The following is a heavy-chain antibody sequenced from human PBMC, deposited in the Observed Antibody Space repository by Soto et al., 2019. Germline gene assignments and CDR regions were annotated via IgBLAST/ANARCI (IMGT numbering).Heavy chain of an antibody. J-gene: IGHJ5*02. CDR2: IYYSGST. Sequence: TLSLAFTVSGGSISSGDYYWSFIRQPPGKGLEWIGYIYYSGSTYYNPSLKSRVTISVDTSKNQFSLKLSYVTAADTAVYYCARGDYVFHWFDPWGQGTLVTVSS. CDR1: GGSISSGDYY. V-gene: IGHV4-30-4*01. D-gene: IGHD4-17*01. CDR3: ARGDYVFHWFDP.